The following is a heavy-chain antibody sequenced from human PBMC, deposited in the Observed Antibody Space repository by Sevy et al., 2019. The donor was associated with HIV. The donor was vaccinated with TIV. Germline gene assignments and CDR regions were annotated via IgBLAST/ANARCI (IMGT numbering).Heavy chain of an antibody. D-gene: IGHD6-19*01. CDR1: GFTFSSYA. Sequence: GGSLRLSCAASGFTFSSYAMHWVRQAPGKGLEWVAVISYDGSNKYYAGSVKGRFTISRDNSKNTLYLQMNSLRAEDTAVYYCAREGEGSGWPFYYYGMDVWGQGTTVTVSS. CDR3: AREGEGSGWPFYYYGMDV. J-gene: IGHJ6*02. CDR2: ISYDGSNK. V-gene: IGHV3-30*04.